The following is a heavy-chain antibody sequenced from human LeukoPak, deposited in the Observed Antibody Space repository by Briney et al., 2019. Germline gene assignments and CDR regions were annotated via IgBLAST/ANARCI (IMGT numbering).Heavy chain of an antibody. Sequence: SETLSLTCAVYGGSFSGYYWSWIRQPPGKGLEWIGEINHSGSTNYNPSLKSRVTISVDTSKSQFSLKLSSVTAADTAVYYCARGGIVVVPAAMIAYYYGMDVWGQGTTVTVSS. CDR3: ARGGIVVVPAAMIAYYYGMDV. CDR2: INHSGST. J-gene: IGHJ6*02. V-gene: IGHV4-34*01. D-gene: IGHD2-2*01. CDR1: GGSFSGYY.